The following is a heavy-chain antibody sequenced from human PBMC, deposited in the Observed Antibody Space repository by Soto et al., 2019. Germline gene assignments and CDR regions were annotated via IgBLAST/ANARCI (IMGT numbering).Heavy chain of an antibody. V-gene: IGHV3-23*01. D-gene: IGHD3-3*01. CDR2: ISGSGGST. CDR3: AKDYDFWSGYSILFDY. J-gene: IGHJ4*02. Sequence: PGGSLRLSCAASGFTFSSYAMSWVRQAPGKGLEWVSAISGSGGSTYYADSVKGRFTISRDNSKNTLYLQMNSLRAEDTAVYYCAKDYDFWSGYSILFDYWGQGTLVTVSS. CDR1: GFTFSSYA.